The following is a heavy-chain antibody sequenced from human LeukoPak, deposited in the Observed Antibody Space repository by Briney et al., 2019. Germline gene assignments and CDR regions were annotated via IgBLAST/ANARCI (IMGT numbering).Heavy chain of an antibody. J-gene: IGHJ5*02. Sequence: GESLKISCKGSGYSFTSYWIGWVRQMPGKGLAWMGMICPGDSDTRYSPSFQGQVTISADKSISTAYLQWSSLKASDTAMYYCARGYYDFWSGYNWFDPWGQGTLVTVSS. CDR2: ICPGDSDT. CDR1: GYSFTSYW. D-gene: IGHD3-3*01. CDR3: ARGYYDFWSGYNWFDP. V-gene: IGHV5-51*01.